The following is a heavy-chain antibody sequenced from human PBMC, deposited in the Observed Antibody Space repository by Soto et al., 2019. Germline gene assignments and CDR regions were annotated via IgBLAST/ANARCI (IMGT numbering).Heavy chain of an antibody. CDR1: GGSISSGGYS. Sequence: PSETLSLTCAVSGGSISSGGYSWSWIRQPPGKGLEWLGYIYHSGSSYYNPSLKSRVTISVDRSKNQFSLKLSSVTAADTAVYYCARDASGYDAASTFDYGGQGTLVTFSS. CDR3: ARDASGYDAASTFDY. D-gene: IGHD5-12*01. J-gene: IGHJ4*02. V-gene: IGHV4-30-2*01. CDR2: IYHSGSS.